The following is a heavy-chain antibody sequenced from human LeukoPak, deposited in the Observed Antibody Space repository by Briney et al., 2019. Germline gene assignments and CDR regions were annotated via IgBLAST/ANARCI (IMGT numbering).Heavy chain of an antibody. CDR1: GFTFSSYS. Sequence: PGGSLRLSCAASGFTFSSYSMNWVRQAPGKGLEWVSSISSSSSYIYYADSVKGRFTISRDNAENSLYLQMNSLRAEDTAVYYCARDIGGFYRGYGDSWGQGTLVTVSS. J-gene: IGHJ4*02. D-gene: IGHD5-12*01. CDR2: ISSSSSYI. V-gene: IGHV3-21*01. CDR3: ARDIGGFYRGYGDS.